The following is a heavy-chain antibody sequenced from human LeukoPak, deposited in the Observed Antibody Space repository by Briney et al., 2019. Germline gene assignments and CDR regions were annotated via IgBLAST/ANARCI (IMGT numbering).Heavy chain of an antibody. CDR1: GLPIADFA. CDR2: ISGDGVST. V-gene: IGHV3-43*02. Sequence: GGSLRLSCVASGLPIADFAMHWVRQAPGKGLEWVSLISGDGVSTFYADSVKGRFSISRDNSKNSLSLEMNSLRTEDTAMYYCARESGKFDYWGQGTLVTVSS. J-gene: IGHJ4*02. CDR3: ARESGKFDY.